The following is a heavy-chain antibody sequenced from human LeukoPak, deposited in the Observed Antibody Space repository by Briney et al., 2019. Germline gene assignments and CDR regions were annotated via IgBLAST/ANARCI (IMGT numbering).Heavy chain of an antibody. CDR3: ARVGDAYHYYYYMDV. CDR2: IKKDGSEK. Sequence: PGGSLRLSCAASGFTFSRYWMSWVRQAPGKGLEWVGNIKKDGSEKYYVDSVKGRFTISRDNAKNSLYLQMASLTAEDTAVYYCARVGDAYHYYYYMDVWGKGTTVTVSS. V-gene: IGHV3-7*01. D-gene: IGHD3-16*01. CDR1: GFTFSRYW. J-gene: IGHJ6*03.